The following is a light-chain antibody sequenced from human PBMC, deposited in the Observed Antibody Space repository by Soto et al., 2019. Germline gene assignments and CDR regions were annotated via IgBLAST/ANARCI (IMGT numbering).Light chain of an antibody. CDR1: QSVTSY. CDR3: QQGIDWPLT. V-gene: IGKV3-11*01. Sequence: EIVLTQSPATLSLSPGERATLSCRASQSVTSYLSWYQQKPGQAPRLLIYQASNRATGVPGRFSGSGSGTDVTLTISSLEPDDFAVYYCQQGIDWPLTFGRGTKVALK. CDR2: QAS. J-gene: IGKJ4*01.